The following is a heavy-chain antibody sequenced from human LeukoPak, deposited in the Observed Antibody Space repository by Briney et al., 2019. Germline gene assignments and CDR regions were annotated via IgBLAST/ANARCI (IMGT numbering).Heavy chain of an antibody. V-gene: IGHV1-18*01. Sequence: GASVKVSCKASGYTFTSYGISWVRQAPGQGLECMGWISAYNGNTNYAQKLQGRVTMTTDTSTSTAYMELRSLRSDDTAVYYCARVQHMITFGGVIVPGDYWGQGTLVTVSS. CDR2: ISAYNGNT. CDR1: GYTFTSYG. J-gene: IGHJ4*02. D-gene: IGHD3-16*02. CDR3: ARVQHMITFGGVIVPGDY.